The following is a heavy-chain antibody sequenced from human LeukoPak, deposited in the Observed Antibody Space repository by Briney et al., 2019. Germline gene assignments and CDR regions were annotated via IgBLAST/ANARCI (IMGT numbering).Heavy chain of an antibody. CDR1: GYTFTSYG. CDR2: ISAYNGNT. D-gene: IGHD2-2*01. CDR3: ARVEIDYLLGYCSSTSCLPFDY. Sequence: ASVKVSCKASGYTFTSYGISWVRQAPGQGLEWMGWISAYNGNTNYAQKLQGRVTMTTDTSTSTAYMELRSLRSDDTAVYYCARVEIDYLLGYCSSTSCLPFDYWGQGTLVTVSS. J-gene: IGHJ4*02. V-gene: IGHV1-18*01.